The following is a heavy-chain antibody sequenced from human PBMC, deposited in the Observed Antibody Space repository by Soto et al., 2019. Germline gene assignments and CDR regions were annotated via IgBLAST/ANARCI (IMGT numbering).Heavy chain of an antibody. CDR3: ARVKLLWFGEFFDY. Sequence: PGGSLRLSCAASGFTVSSNYMSWVRQAPGKGLEWVSVIYSGGSTYYADSVKGRFTISRDNSKNTLYLQMNSLRAEDTAVYYCARVKLLWFGEFFDYWGQGTLVTVSS. V-gene: IGHV3-66*01. CDR1: GFTVSSNY. D-gene: IGHD3-10*01. J-gene: IGHJ4*02. CDR2: IYSGGST.